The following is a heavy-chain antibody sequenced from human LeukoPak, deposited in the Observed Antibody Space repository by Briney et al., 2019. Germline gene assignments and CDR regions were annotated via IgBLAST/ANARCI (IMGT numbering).Heavy chain of an antibody. J-gene: IGHJ4*02. Sequence: KPSETLSLTCAVYGGSFSGYYWSWIRQPPGKGLEWIGEINHSGSTNYNPSLKSRVTISVDTSKNQFSLKPSSVTAADTAVYYCARGGCSSTSCYSFDYWGQGTLVTVSS. CDR2: INHSGST. D-gene: IGHD2-2*01. CDR3: ARGGCSSTSCYSFDY. V-gene: IGHV4-34*01. CDR1: GGSFSGYY.